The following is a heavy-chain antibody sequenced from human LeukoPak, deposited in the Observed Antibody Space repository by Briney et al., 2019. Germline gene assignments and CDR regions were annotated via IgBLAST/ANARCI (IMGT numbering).Heavy chain of an antibody. D-gene: IGHD4-17*01. CDR3: TRHDYGDYGLFDY. J-gene: IGHJ4*02. Sequence: GGSLRLSCAASGFTLSNAWMSWVRQAPGKGLEWVGRIKSKTDGGTTDYAAPVKGRFTISRDDSKNTLYLQMNSLKTEDTAVYYCTRHDYGDYGLFDYWGQGTLVTVSS. V-gene: IGHV3-15*01. CDR1: GFTLSNAW. CDR2: IKSKTDGGTT.